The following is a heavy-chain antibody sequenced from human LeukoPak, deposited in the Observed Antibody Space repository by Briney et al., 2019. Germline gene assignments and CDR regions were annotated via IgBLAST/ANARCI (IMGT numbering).Heavy chain of an antibody. J-gene: IGHJ4*02. CDR3: ARALGSSIAARPDRFNFDY. D-gene: IGHD6-6*01. CDR1: GFTFSSYW. V-gene: IGHV3-7*01. Sequence: PGGSLRLSCAASGFTFSSYWMSWVRQAPGKGLEWVANIKQDGSEKYYVDSVKGRFTISRDNAKNSLYLQMNSLRAEDTAVYYCARALGSSIAARPDRFNFDYWGQGTLVTVSS. CDR2: IKQDGSEK.